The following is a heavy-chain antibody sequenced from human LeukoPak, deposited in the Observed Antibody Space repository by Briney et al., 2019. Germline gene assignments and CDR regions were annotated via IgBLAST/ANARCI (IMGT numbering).Heavy chain of an antibody. CDR1: GGSISSYY. Sequence: SETLSLTCTVSGGSISSYYWSWIRQPPGKELEWIGYIYYSGSTNYNPSLKSRVTISVDTSKNQFSLKLSSVTAADTAVYYCARHSQYSSSWYGLGAFDIRGQGTMVTVSS. J-gene: IGHJ3*02. V-gene: IGHV4-59*08. CDR3: ARHSQYSSSWYGLGAFDI. D-gene: IGHD6-13*01. CDR2: IYYSGST.